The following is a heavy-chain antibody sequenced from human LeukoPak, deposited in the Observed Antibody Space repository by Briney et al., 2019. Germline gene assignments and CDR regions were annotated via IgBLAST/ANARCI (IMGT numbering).Heavy chain of an antibody. J-gene: IGHJ5*02. CDR3: ASGGSSSSWFDP. CDR2: INHSGST. Sequence: PSETLSLTCAVYGGSFSGYYWSWIRQPPGKGLEWIGEINHSGSTNYNPSLKSRVTISVDTSKKQFSLKLSSVTAADTAVYYCASGGSSSSWFDPWGQGTLVTVSS. V-gene: IGHV4-34*01. D-gene: IGHD6-13*01. CDR1: GGSFSGYY.